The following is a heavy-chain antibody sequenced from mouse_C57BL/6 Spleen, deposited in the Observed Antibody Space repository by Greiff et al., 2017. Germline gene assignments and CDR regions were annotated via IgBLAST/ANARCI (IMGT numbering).Heavy chain of an antibody. CDR3: ARGEGKAFAY. V-gene: IGHV1-50*01. CDR2: IDPSDSYT. D-gene: IGHD1-3*01. CDR1: GYTFTSYW. Sequence: QVQLQQPGAELVKPGASVKLSCKASGYTFTSYWMQWVKQRPGQGLEWIGEIDPSDSYTNYNQKFKGKATLTVDTSSSTAYMQLSSLTSEDSAVYYCARGEGKAFAYWGQVTLVTVSA. J-gene: IGHJ3*01.